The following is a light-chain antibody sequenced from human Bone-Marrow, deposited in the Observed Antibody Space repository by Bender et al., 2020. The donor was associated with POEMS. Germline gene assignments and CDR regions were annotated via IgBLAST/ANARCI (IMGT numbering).Light chain of an antibody. CDR3: AAWEDSLNGWV. Sequence: QSALTQPASVSGSPGQSITISCTATNSDIGSYNLVSWFQHHPGNVPKLIIYDGNQRPSGVPDRFSGSKSGTSASLAISGLQSEDEADYYCAAWEDSLNGWVFGGGTKLTVL. V-gene: IGLV2-14*02. J-gene: IGLJ3*02. CDR1: NSDIGSYNL. CDR2: DGN.